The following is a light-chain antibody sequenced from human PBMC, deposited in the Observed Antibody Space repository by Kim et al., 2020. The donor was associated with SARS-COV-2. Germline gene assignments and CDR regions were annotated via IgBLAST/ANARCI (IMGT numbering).Light chain of an antibody. J-gene: IGLJ2*01. Sequence: GNKVTISCTGSSGSMASNYVQWYQQRPGSAPTTVIYEDNQRPSGVPDRFSGSIDSSSNSASLTISGLKTEDEADYYCQSYDSSNVVFGGGTQLTVL. CDR3: QSYDSSNVV. CDR2: EDN. V-gene: IGLV6-57*02. CDR1: SGSMASNY.